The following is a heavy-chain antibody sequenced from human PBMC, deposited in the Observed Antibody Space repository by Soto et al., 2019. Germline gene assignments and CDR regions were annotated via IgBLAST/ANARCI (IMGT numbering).Heavy chain of an antibody. Sequence: ETLSLTCAVYGGSFSGYYWSWIRQPPGKGLEWIGEINHSGSTNYNPSLKSRVTISVDTSKNQFSLKLSSVTAADTAVYYCARGDIVVVVAATPVTYFDYWGQGTLVTVSS. CDR1: GGSFSGYY. J-gene: IGHJ4*02. CDR2: INHSGST. V-gene: IGHV4-34*01. CDR3: ARGDIVVVVAATPVTYFDY. D-gene: IGHD2-15*01.